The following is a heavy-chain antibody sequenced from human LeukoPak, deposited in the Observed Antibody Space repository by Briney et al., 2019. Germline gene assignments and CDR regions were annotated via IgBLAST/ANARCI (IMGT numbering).Heavy chain of an antibody. J-gene: IGHJ5*02. CDR2: ISSSGSTI. CDR1: GFTFSSYE. D-gene: IGHD2-2*01. CDR3: ARDPSPRYCSSTSCSLGFDP. V-gene: IGHV3-48*03. Sequence: QPGGSLRLSCAASGFTFSSYEMNWVRQAPGKGLEWVSYISSSGSTICYADSVKGRFTISRDNAKNSLYLQMNSLRAEDTAVYYCARDPSPRYCSSTSCSLGFDPWGQGTLVTVSS.